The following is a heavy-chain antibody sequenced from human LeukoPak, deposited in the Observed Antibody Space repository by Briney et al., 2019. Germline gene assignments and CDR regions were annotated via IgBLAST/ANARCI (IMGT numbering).Heavy chain of an antibody. Sequence: SVKVSCKASGGTFSSYAIRWVRQAPGQGLAWMGRIIPILGIANYAQKFQGRVTITADKSTSTAYMELSSLRSEDTAVYYCARAGTVVVAENWFDPWGQGTLVTVSS. CDR1: GGTFSSYA. CDR3: ARAGTVVVAENWFDP. V-gene: IGHV1-69*04. J-gene: IGHJ5*02. CDR2: IIPILGIA. D-gene: IGHD2-15*01.